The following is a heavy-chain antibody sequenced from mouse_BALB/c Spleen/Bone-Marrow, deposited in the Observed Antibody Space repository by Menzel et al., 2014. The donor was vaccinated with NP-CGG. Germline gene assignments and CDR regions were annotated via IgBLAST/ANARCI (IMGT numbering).Heavy chain of an antibody. CDR3: ARWDGNYIYAMDY. V-gene: IGHV14-3*02. CDR1: GFNIKDTY. CDR2: IDPANGNT. D-gene: IGHD2-1*01. J-gene: IGHJ4*01. Sequence: VQLQQSGAELMKPGASVKLSCTASGFNIKDTYMHWVKQRPEQGLEWIGRIDPANGNTKYDPKFQGKATITADTSSNTAYLQLSSLTSEDTAVYYCARWDGNYIYAMDYWGQGTSVTVSS.